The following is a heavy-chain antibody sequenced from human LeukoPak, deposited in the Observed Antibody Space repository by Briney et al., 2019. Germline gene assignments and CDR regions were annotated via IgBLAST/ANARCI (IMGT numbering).Heavy chain of an antibody. CDR2: IYYSGSS. V-gene: IGHV4-59*12. CDR1: GGSISSYY. J-gene: IGHJ4*02. D-gene: IGHD4-17*01. CDR3: ARDGDYSYFDY. Sequence: SETLSLTCTVSGGSISSYYWSWIRQPPGKGLEWIGYIYYSGSSNYNPSLKSRVTISVDTSKNQFSLILSSVTAADTAVYYCARDGDYSYFDYWGQGTLVTVSS.